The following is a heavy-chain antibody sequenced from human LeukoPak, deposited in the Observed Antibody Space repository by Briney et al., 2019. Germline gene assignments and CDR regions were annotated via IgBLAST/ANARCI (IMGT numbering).Heavy chain of an antibody. J-gene: IGHJ4*02. D-gene: IGHD3-22*01. CDR3: ARDRRYYYDSSGYYGSLETHYFDY. CDR2: ISGSDGRT. V-gene: IGHV3-23*01. Sequence: GGSLRLSCAASGFTFSNYAMSWVRQAPGKGLEWVSVISGSDGRTYYADSVKGRFTISRDNAKNSLYLQMNSLRAEDTAVYYCARDRRYYYDSSGYYGSLETHYFDYWGQGTLVTVSS. CDR1: GFTFSNYA.